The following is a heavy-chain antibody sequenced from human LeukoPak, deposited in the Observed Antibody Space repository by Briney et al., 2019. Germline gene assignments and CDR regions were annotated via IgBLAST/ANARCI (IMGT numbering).Heavy chain of an antibody. Sequence: SVKVSCKATGGTFSYFAISWVRQAPGQGLEWMGGIIPAFGTTDYPHKFQGRVTITADKSTTTAFMELTGLKSEDSAVYYCASFSGWYSNYYYYMDVWGKGTTVTVSS. J-gene: IGHJ6*03. CDR2: IIPAFGTT. CDR1: GGTFSYFA. CDR3: ASFSGWYSNYYYYMDV. D-gene: IGHD6-19*01. V-gene: IGHV1-69*06.